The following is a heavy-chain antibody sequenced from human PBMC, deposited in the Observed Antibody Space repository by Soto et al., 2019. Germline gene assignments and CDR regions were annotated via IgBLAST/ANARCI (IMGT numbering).Heavy chain of an antibody. J-gene: IGHJ5*02. D-gene: IGHD2-2*01. CDR1: GGSISSGGYY. CDR3: AGVRGNQLPGRFDP. Sequence: QVQLQESGPGLVKPSQTLSLTCTVSGGSISSGGYYWSWIRQHPGKGLEWIGYIYHSGTTYYNPSLKRRVTISVDPSKNQFSLKLASVTAADTAVYYCAGVRGNQLPGRFDPWGQGTLVTVSS. V-gene: IGHV4-31*03. CDR2: IYHSGTT.